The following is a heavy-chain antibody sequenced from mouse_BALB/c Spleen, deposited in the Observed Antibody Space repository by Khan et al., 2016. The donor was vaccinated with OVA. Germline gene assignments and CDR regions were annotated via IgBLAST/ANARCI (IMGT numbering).Heavy chain of an antibody. CDR1: GYTFTDYA. CDR2: ISTYSGNT. V-gene: IGHV1S137*01. CDR3: ERPACDGYYDY. J-gene: IGHJ2*01. Sequence: QIQLVQSGPELVRPGVSVKISCKGSGYTFTDYAMHWVKQSHAKSLEWIGLISTYSGNTNYNQKFKGKATMTVDKSSSTAYMELARLTSEDSAIXYGERPACDGYYDYGGQGTTLTVSS. D-gene: IGHD2-3*01.